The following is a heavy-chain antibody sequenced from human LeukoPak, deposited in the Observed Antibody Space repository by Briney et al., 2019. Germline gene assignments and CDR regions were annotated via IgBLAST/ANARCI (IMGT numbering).Heavy chain of an antibody. J-gene: IGHJ4*02. CDR2: ISYDGSNK. CDR1: GFTFSSYA. V-gene: IGHV3-30-3*01. D-gene: IGHD5-18*01. CDR3: ARGGDTAMGPLDY. Sequence: GGSLRLSCAASGFTFSSYAMHWVRQAPGKGLEWVAVISYDGSNKYYADSVKGRFTISRDNSKNTLYLQMNSLRAEDTAVYYCARGGDTAMGPLDYWGQGTLVTVSS.